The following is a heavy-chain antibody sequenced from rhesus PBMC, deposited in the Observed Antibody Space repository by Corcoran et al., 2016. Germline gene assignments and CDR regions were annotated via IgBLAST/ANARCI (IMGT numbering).Heavy chain of an antibody. V-gene: IGHV4-65*01. CDR3: ARDTCDY. Sequence: QVQLQESGPGLVKPSETLSLTCAVSGGSVSSSNWWSWIRQPPGKGLEWIGYCSGSSGSNYYNPSLTRRVTISTATSKTQFSLQLSSVPAADTAVYYCARDTCDYWGQGVLVTVSS. D-gene: IGHD5-12*01. CDR2: CSGSSGSN. J-gene: IGHJ4*01. CDR1: GGSVSSSNW.